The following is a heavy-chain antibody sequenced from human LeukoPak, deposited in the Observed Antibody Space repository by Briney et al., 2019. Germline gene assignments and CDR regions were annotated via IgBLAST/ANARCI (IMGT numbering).Heavy chain of an antibody. Sequence: KVSCKASGYTFTGYYMHWVRQAPGQGLEWMGWINPNSGGTNYAQKFQGRVTMTMDTSINTAYMELSRLSSDDTAVYYCARSQYSFGWNGHKDYWGQGTLVTVSS. D-gene: IGHD1-1*01. CDR3: ARSQYSFGWNGHKDY. CDR2: INPNSGGT. J-gene: IGHJ4*02. V-gene: IGHV1-2*02. CDR1: GYTFTGYY.